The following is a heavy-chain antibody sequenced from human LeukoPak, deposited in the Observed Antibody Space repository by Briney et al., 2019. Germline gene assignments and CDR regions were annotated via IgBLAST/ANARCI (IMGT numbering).Heavy chain of an antibody. CDR3: ARRKWELRGRGAFDI. Sequence: SETLSLTCTVSGGSISSGSYYWSWIRQPAGKGLEWIGRIYTSGSTNYHPSLKSRVTISVDTSKNQFSLKLSSVTAADTAVYYCARRKWELRGRGAFDIWGQGTMVTVSS. D-gene: IGHD1-26*01. CDR1: GGSISSGSYY. J-gene: IGHJ3*02. V-gene: IGHV4-61*02. CDR2: IYTSGST.